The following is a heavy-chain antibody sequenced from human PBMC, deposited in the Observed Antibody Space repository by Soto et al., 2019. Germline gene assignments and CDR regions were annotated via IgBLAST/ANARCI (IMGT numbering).Heavy chain of an antibody. CDR1: GASLAVYY. Sequence: EWLCGACTVPGASLAVYYWGRIRQPAGKGLEWIWLIYATGSTDYNPSFKSRLTMSVEMSKKQFYLTLRSVTAADTAMYYCVRDGTKNLRDWFDPWGQGILVTVSA. V-gene: IGHV4-4*07. CDR3: VRDGTKNLRDWFDP. CDR2: IYATGST. D-gene: IGHD1-1*01. J-gene: IGHJ5*02.